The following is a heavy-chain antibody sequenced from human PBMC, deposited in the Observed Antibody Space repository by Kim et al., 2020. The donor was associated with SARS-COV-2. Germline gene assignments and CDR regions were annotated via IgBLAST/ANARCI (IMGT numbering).Heavy chain of an antibody. D-gene: IGHD3-22*01. J-gene: IGHJ4*02. CDR3: AKAQLGIVVNYFDY. CDR1: GFTFTSYA. Sequence: GGSLRLSCAASGFTFTSYAMTWVRQAPGKGLEWVSGVSASGRSTYYPDSVKGRFTISRDNSRGTMYLQMNSLRAEDTAVYYCAKAQLGIVVNYFDYWGQGALVTVSS. V-gene: IGHV3-23*01. CDR2: VSASGRST.